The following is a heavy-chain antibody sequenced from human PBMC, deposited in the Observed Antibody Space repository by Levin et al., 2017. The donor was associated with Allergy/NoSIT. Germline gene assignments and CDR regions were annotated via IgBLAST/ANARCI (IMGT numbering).Heavy chain of an antibody. D-gene: IGHD2-2*01. CDR2: IYPGDSDT. CDR3: ARGMLEYQLPTGGWFDP. Sequence: PGGSLRLSCKGSGYSFTSYWIGWVRQMPGKGLEWMGIIYPGDSDTRYSPSFQGQVTISADKSISTAYLQWSSLKASDTAMYYCARGMLEYQLPTGGWFDPWGQGTLVTVSS. CDR1: GYSFTSYW. J-gene: IGHJ5*02. V-gene: IGHV5-51*01.